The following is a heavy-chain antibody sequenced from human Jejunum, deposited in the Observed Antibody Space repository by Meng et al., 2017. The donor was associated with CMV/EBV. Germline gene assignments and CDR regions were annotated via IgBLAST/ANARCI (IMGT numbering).Heavy chain of an antibody. Sequence: CIFTNHAMNWGRQAAGKGLAWVSAISGSGESTYHTDSVEGRFTISRDNSKNTLYLQMHSLRADDTAVYYCAKRAYSDSRGFLGSFDYWGQGTLVTVSS. J-gene: IGHJ4*02. CDR2: ISGSGEST. V-gene: IGHV3-23*01. D-gene: IGHD3-22*01. CDR3: AKRAYSDSRGFLGSFDY. CDR1: CIFTNHA.